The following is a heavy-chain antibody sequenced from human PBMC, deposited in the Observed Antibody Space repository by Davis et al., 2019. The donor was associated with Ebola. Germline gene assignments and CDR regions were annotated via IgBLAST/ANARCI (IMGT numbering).Heavy chain of an antibody. CDR1: GFTFSSYG. CDR2: IWYDGSNK. CDR3: ARRGSSAVAGTNAGVREKYYFDY. V-gene: IGHV3-33*08. J-gene: IGHJ4*02. Sequence: GESLKISCAASGFTFSSYGMHWVRQAPGKGLEWVAVIWYDGSNKYYADSVKGRFTISRDNSKNTLYLQMNSLRAEDTAVYYCARRGSSAVAGTNAGVREKYYFDYWGQGTLVTVSS. D-gene: IGHD6-19*01.